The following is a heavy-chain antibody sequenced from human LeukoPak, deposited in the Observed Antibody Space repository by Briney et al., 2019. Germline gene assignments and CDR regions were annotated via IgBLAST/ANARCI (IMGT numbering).Heavy chain of an antibody. D-gene: IGHD3-10*01. CDR1: GGSFSGYY. Sequence: PSETLSLTCAVYGGSFSGYYWSWIRQPPGKGLEWIGEINHSGSTNYNPSLKSRVTISVDTSKNQFSLKLSSETAADTAVYYCARGGPARGPFDYWGQGTLVTVSS. V-gene: IGHV4-34*01. CDR2: INHSGST. CDR3: ARGGPARGPFDY. J-gene: IGHJ4*02.